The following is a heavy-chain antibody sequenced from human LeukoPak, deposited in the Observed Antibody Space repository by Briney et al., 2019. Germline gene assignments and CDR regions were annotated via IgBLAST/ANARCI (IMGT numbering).Heavy chain of an antibody. CDR1: GGTFSTSS. V-gene: IGHV1-69*04. J-gene: IGHJ3*02. CDR3: AKDREMATGGFDI. Sequence: ASVKVSCTASGGTFSTSSISWVRQAPGQGLEWMGRVIHVLGVVNYAQKFQGRVTITADISTSTAYMELNSLRYEDTAVYYCAKDREMATGGFDIWGQGTMVTVYS. CDR2: VIHVLGVV. D-gene: IGHD5-24*01.